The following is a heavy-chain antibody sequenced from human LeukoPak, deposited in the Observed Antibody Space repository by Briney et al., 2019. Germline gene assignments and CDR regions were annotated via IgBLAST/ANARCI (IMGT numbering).Heavy chain of an antibody. D-gene: IGHD1-7*01. CDR3: SPYDWNYLGDY. CDR1: GFTFDAYA. CDR2: ISGDGGST. Sequence: PGGSLRLSCAASGFTFDAYAMHWVRQAPGKGLEWVSLISGDGGSTYYADSVEGRFTISRDNSKNSLYLQMNSLRTEDTALYYCSPYDWNYLGDYWGQGTLVTVSS. V-gene: IGHV3-43*02. J-gene: IGHJ4*02.